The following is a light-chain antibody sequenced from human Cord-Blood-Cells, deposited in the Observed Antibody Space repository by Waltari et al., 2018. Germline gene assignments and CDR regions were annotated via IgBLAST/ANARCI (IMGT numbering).Light chain of an antibody. V-gene: IGKV4-1*01. CDR2: WAS. CDR3: QQYYSTPWT. CDR1: QSVLYSLHNKNY. Sequence: DIVMTQSPDSLAVSLGERATINCKSSQSVLYSLHNKNYLAWYQQKPGQPPKLLIYWASTRESGVPDRFSGSGSGTDFTLTISSLQAEDVAVYYCQQYYSTPWTFGQGTKVEIK. J-gene: IGKJ1*01.